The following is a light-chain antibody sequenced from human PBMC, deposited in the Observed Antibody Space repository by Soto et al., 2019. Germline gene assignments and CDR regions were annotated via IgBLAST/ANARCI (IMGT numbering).Light chain of an antibody. V-gene: IGKV3-11*01. Sequence: EIWLTQSPATLSLSPGEKATLSCSASQSVRSYLAWYQQKPGQAPRLLSYDSSNRATGIPARFSGSGYGTDFNLTISTLEPQDFAVYYCQKRSNWPLTFGGGTKVEI. CDR3: QKRSNWPLT. CDR1: QSVRSY. CDR2: DSS. J-gene: IGKJ4*01.